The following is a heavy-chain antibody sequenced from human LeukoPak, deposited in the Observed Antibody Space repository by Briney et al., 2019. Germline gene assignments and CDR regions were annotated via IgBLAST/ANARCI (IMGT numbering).Heavy chain of an antibody. Sequence: GGSLRLSCAASGFTFYTYSMNWVRQAPGKGLEWVSSISSSGTYTYYADSAKGRFTISRDNAKNSLYLQMNSLRAEDTAVYYCAELGITMIGGVWGKGTTVTISS. CDR1: GFTFYTYS. J-gene: IGHJ6*04. CDR2: ISSSGTYT. D-gene: IGHD3-10*02. CDR3: AELGITMIGGV. V-gene: IGHV3-21*01.